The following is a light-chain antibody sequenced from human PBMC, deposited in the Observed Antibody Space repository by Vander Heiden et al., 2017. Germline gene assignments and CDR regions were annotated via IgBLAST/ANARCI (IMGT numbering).Light chain of an antibody. V-gene: IGKV1-39*01. J-gene: IGKJ1*01. CDR3: QQSYFTPRT. CDR2: ASS. CDR1: QHFDYY. Sequence: HMTQSPSSLSESVGDRVTIPCLPSQHFDYYSTCYQQKAEKATDLLIYASSSVQSGVPSRFSGSGSGTDFTLTISSLQPEDSATYYCQQSYFTPRTFGQGTKVEIK.